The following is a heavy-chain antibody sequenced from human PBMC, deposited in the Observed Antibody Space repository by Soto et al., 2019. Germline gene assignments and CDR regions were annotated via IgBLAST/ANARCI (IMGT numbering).Heavy chain of an antibody. Sequence: QVQLVQSGAEVKKPWASVKVSCKASGYTFTSYGISWVRQAPGQVLEWMGWISAYNGNTNYAQKLQGRVNMTTDTSTSKGDMERRSLRSYDTAVYYRARTGSYLEPFDYWGQGPLVTVSS. J-gene: IGHJ4*02. CDR3: ARTGSYLEPFDY. D-gene: IGHD1-26*01. CDR1: GYTFTSYG. V-gene: IGHV1-18*01. CDR2: ISAYNGNT.